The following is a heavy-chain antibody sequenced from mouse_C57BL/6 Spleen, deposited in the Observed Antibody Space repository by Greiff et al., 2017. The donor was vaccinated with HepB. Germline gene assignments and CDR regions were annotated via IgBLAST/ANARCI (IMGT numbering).Heavy chain of an antibody. D-gene: IGHD1-1*01. Sequence: QVQLQQPGAELVKPGASVKVSCKASGYTFTSYWMHWVKQRPGQGLEWIGRIHPSDSDTNYNQKFKGKATLTVDKSSSTAYMQLSSLTSEDSAVYYCAYGYYYGHPFAYWGQGTLVTVSA. V-gene: IGHV1-74*01. CDR3: AYGYYYGHPFAY. CDR1: GYTFTSYW. CDR2: IHPSDSDT. J-gene: IGHJ3*01.